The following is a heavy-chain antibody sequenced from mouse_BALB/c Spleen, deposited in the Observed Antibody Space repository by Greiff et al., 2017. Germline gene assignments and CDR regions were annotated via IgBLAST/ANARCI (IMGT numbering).Heavy chain of an antibody. CDR3: ARDDGNYRGAMDY. V-gene: IGHV2-9*02. D-gene: IGHD2-1*01. J-gene: IGHJ4*01. CDR2: IWAGGST. CDR1: GFSLTSYG. Sequence: VQVVESGPGLVAPSQSLSITCTVSGFSLTSYGVHWVRQPPGKGLEWLGVIWAGGSTNYNSALMSRLSISKDNSKSQVFLKMNSLQTDDTAMYYCARDDGNYRGAMDYWGQGTSVTVSS.